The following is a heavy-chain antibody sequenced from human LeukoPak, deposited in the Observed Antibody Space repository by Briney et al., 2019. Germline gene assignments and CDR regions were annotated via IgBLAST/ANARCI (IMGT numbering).Heavy chain of an antibody. CDR1: TYTLTELS. CDR2: FDPEHGET. CDR3: ARANYGSGSYYKSYFDY. D-gene: IGHD3-10*01. Sequence: ASVKASCKVSTYTLTELSIHWVRQAPGKGLEWMGGFDPEHGETIYAQKFQGRVIMTEDTSTDTAYMELSGLRSEDTAVYYCARANYGSGSYYKSYFDYWGQGTLVTVSS. J-gene: IGHJ4*02. V-gene: IGHV1-24*01.